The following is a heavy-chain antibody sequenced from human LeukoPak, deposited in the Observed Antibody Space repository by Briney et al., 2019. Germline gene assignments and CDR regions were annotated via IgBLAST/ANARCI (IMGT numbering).Heavy chain of an antibody. CDR1: GYTFTGYY. CDR3: ARGPFRNVDTAMVASRFDP. J-gene: IGHJ5*02. V-gene: IGHV1-2*02. D-gene: IGHD5-18*01. CDR2: INPNSGGI. Sequence: ASVKVSCKASGYTFTGYYMHWVRQAPGQGLEWMGWINPNSGGINYAQKFQGRVTMTRDTSITTAYMELSRLRSDDTAVYYCARGPFRNVDTAMVASRFDPWGQGTPVTVSS.